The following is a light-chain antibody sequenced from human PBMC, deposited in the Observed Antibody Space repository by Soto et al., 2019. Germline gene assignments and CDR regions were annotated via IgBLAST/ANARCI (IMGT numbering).Light chain of an antibody. CDR1: NLGNKY. CDR2: QDS. V-gene: IGLV3-1*01. CDR3: QAWDSSTAV. J-gene: IGLJ2*01. Sequence: SYELTQPPSVSVSPGQTASITCSGDNLGNKYACWYQQKPGQSPVLVIYQDSERPSGIPAGFSGSNSGNTATLTISGTQAMDEADYYCQAWDSSTAVFGGGTKLTVL.